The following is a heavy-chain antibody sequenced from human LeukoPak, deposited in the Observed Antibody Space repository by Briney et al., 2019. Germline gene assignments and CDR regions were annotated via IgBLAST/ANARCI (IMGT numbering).Heavy chain of an antibody. D-gene: IGHD6-6*01. J-gene: IGHJ4*02. CDR2: IHTSGST. CDR3: AREGSMTARPFVSIDY. CDR1: GGSISSYY. V-gene: IGHV4-4*07. Sequence: SETLSLTCTVSGGSISSYYWSWIRQPAGKGLQWIGRIHTSGSTDYNPSLGSRVTMSVDTSKTQFSLKLSSVTAADTAVYYCAREGSMTARPFVSIDYWGQGTLVTVSS.